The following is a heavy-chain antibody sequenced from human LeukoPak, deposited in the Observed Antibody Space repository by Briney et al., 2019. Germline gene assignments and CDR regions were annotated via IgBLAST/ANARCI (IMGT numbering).Heavy chain of an antibody. CDR1: GRSFSGYY. CDR3: ARRKPPDGLLWFGELMGFDP. J-gene: IGHJ5*02. Sequence: SETLSLTCAVYGRSFSGYYWSWIRQPPGKGLEWIGEINHSGSTNYNSSLKSRVTISVDTSKNQFSLKLSSVTAADTAVYYCARRKPPDGLLWFGELMGFDPWGQGTLVTVSS. D-gene: IGHD3-10*01. CDR2: INHSGST. V-gene: IGHV4-34*01.